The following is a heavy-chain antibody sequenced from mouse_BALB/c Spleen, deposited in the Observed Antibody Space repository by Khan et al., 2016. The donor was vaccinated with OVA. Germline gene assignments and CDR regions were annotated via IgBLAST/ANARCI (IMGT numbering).Heavy chain of an antibody. D-gene: IGHD1-2*01. Sequence: EVKLQESGPELVKPGASMKISCKASGYSFTDYTMNWVKQSHGKNLEWIGLINPYNGDTNYNQKFKGKATLTVDKSSRTAYMELLSLTAEDSAVYDCARSGYGGFAYWGQGTLVTVSA. CDR2: INPYNGDT. V-gene: IGHV1-18*01. J-gene: IGHJ3*01. CDR3: ARSGYGGFAY. CDR1: GYSFTDYT.